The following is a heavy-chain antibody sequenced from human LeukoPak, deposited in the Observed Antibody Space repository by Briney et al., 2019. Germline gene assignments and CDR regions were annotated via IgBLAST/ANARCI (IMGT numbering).Heavy chain of an antibody. Sequence: SETLSLTCAVSGGSVTSTNWWTWVRQPPGEGLEWIGEVHLDGRTNYNPSLTGRLTLSVDLYENHISLKLTSVTAADTAVYYCAREGGFYRPLDYLGQGTLVTVSS. D-gene: IGHD3-3*01. CDR3: AREGGFYRPLDY. V-gene: IGHV4-4*02. CDR1: GGSVTSTNW. J-gene: IGHJ4*02. CDR2: VHLDGRT.